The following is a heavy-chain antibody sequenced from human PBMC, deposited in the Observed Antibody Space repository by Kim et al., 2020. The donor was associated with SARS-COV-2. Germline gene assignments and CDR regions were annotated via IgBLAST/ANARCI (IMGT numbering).Heavy chain of an antibody. D-gene: IGHD5-18*01. Sequence: NYEQRFQGRVTITADESTSTAYMELSSLRSEDTAVYYCARSDTTMVGETLWGQGTLVTVSS. CDR3: ARSDTTMVGETL. V-gene: IGHV1-69*01. J-gene: IGHJ4*02.